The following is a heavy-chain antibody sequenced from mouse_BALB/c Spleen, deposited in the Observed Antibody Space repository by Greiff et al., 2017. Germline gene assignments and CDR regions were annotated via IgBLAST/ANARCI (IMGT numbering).Heavy chain of an antibody. V-gene: IGHV1-14*01. J-gene: IGHJ2*01. CDR2: INPYNDGT. CDR3: ATFGKKYYFDY. Sequence: EVQLQQSGPELVKPGASVKMSCKASGYTFTSYVMHWVKQKPGQGLEWIGYINPYNDGTKYNEKFKGKATLTSDKSSSTAYMELSSLTSEDSAVYYCATFGKKYYFDYWGQGTTLTVSS. CDR1: GYTFTSYV. D-gene: IGHD2-1*01.